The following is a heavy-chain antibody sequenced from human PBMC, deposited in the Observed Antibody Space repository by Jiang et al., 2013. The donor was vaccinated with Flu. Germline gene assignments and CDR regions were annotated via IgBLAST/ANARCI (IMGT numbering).Heavy chain of an antibody. CDR1: GYSFTSYW. CDR3: ARHRFSAAAQGDYFYGMDV. J-gene: IGHJ6*02. D-gene: IGHD6-13*01. CDR2: IYPGDSDT. Sequence: SCKGSGYSFTSYWIGWVRQMPGKGLEWMGIIYPGDSDTRYSPSFQGQVTISADKSITTAYLQWSSLKASDTAMYYCARHRFSAAAQGDYFYGMDVWGQGTTVTVSS. V-gene: IGHV5-51*01.